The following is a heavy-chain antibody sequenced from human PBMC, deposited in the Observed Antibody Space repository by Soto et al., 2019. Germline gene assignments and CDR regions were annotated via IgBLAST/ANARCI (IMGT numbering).Heavy chain of an antibody. D-gene: IGHD2-2*01. V-gene: IGHV4-59*01. CDR3: ARDLGYCSSSTCTRAGWFDP. Sequence: VQLLESGGGLVQPGGSLRLSCAASGFTFSSYAMSWIRQPPGKGLEWIGYIFYNGSTNYNPSLRSRVTISIDTSKDQFSLKLTSVTAADTAVYYCARDLGYCSSSTCTRAGWFDPWGQGTLVTVSS. CDR2: IFYNGST. CDR1: GFTFSSYA. J-gene: IGHJ5*02.